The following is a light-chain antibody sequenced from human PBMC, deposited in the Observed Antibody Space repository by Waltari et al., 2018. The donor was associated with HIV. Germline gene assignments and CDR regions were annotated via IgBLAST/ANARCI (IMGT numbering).Light chain of an antibody. J-gene: IGKJ4*01. V-gene: IGKV3D-15*01. CDR3: QQYQSWPRT. CDR2: AAS. Sequence: DIVMTQSPGTLSVSPGERATLSCKASQTVSGNVAWYQQRPGQSPRLLIYAASTRATDTPPRFSGSGSETDFTLTIGSLQSEDFAIYFCQQYQSWPRTFGQGTKVEIK. CDR1: QTVSGN.